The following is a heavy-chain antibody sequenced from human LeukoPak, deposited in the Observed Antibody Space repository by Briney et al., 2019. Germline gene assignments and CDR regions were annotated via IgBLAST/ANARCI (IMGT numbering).Heavy chain of an antibody. CDR3: ARDPRVRERGSYSHP. CDR1: GYTFTSYG. D-gene: IGHD1-26*01. V-gene: IGHV1-18*01. Sequence: ASVKVSCKASGYTFTSYGISWVRQAPGQGLEWMGWISAYNGNTNYAQKLQGRVTMTTDTSTSTAYMELRSLRSDDTAVYYCARDPRVRERGSYSHPWGQGTLVTVSS. J-gene: IGHJ5*02. CDR2: ISAYNGNT.